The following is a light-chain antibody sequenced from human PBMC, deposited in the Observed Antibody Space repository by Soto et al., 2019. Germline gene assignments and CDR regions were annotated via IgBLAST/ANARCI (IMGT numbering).Light chain of an antibody. V-gene: IGKV3-20*01. J-gene: IGKJ1*01. CDR1: QTIRGNE. CDR2: RGS. Sequence: VLTQSPGTLSLSPGERTTLSCRASQTIRGNELAWYQQKPGQPPRLLIYRGSSRAPGIPDRFSGRGSGTEFTLTFSRLEAEDVAVYQDYGTSAPWTFGQGTRVEIK. CDR3: YGTSAPWT.